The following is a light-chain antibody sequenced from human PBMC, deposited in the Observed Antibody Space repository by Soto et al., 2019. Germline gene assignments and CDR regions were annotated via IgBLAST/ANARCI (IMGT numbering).Light chain of an antibody. CDR2: EVS. Sequence: QSVLTQPPSASGSPGQSVTISCTGTSSDVGAYKYVSWYQQHPGKAPKLMIYEVSKRPSGVPDRFSGSKSGNTASLTVSGLQAEDEADYYCSSYAGSNNLFGGGTKLTVL. CDR3: SSYAGSNNL. J-gene: IGLJ2*01. V-gene: IGLV2-8*01. CDR1: SSDVGAYKY.